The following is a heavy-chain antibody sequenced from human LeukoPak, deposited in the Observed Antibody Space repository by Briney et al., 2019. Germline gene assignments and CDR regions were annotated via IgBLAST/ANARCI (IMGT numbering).Heavy chain of an antibody. V-gene: IGHV3-21*01. Sequence: PGGSLRLSCAVSEFTFSTYSMHWVRQAPGKGREWVSSISSSSSYIYYADSVKSRFTIPRDNAENSLYLQMSSLRAEDTAVYYCARRYYGSATYRLPYDYWGQGTLVTVSS. CDR2: ISSSSSYI. CDR3: ARRYYGSATYRLPYDY. J-gene: IGHJ4*02. CDR1: EFTFSTYS. D-gene: IGHD3-22*01.